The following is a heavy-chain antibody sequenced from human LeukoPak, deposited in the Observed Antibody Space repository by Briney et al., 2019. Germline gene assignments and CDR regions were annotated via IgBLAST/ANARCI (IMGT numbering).Heavy chain of an antibody. CDR1: GGSISSYY. D-gene: IGHD3-9*01. J-gene: IGHJ4*02. Sequence: PSETLSLTCTVSGGSISSYYWSWIRQPPGKGLEGIGYSYYGGSTNYNPSLKSRVTISVDPSKNQFSLKLSSVTAADTAVYYCARAGYDILTGYPPWYFDYWGQGTLVTVSS. CDR2: SYYGGST. CDR3: ARAGYDILTGYPPWYFDY. V-gene: IGHV4-59*01.